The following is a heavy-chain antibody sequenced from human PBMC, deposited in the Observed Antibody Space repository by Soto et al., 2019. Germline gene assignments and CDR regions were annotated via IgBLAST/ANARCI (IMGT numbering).Heavy chain of an antibody. V-gene: IGHV5-10-1*03. Sequence: EVQLVQSGAEVKKPGESLRISCKGSGYSFTSYWISWVRQMPGKGLEWMGRIDPSDSYTNYSPSFQGHVTISADKSISTAYLQWSSLKASDTAMYYCATRPLYSGADYYGMDVWGQGTTVTVSS. D-gene: IGHD6-13*01. CDR3: ATRPLYSGADYYGMDV. CDR2: IDPSDSYT. CDR1: GYSFTSYW. J-gene: IGHJ6*02.